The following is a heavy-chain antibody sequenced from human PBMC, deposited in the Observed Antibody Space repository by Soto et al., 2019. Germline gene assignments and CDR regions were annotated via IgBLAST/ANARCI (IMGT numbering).Heavy chain of an antibody. V-gene: IGHV4-34*01. CDR2: INHSGST. D-gene: IGHD3-16*02. Sequence: QVQLQQWGAGLLKPSETLSLTCAVSGGSFTDYYWTWIRQPPGKGLEWIGEINHSGSTNYNPSLKNRVTIAVDTSKNQFFVKVHSVTAADTAVYYCVRVLTRLLSDAVDFWGQGTLVTGSS. J-gene: IGHJ3*01. CDR1: GGSFTDYY. CDR3: VRVLTRLLSDAVDF.